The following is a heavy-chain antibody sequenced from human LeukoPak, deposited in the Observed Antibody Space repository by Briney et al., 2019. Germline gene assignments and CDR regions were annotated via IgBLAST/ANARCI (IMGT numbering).Heavy chain of an antibody. CDR1: GGSINNYY. CDR3: ARGGVAFLQNWFDP. J-gene: IGHJ5*02. V-gene: IGHV4-59*01. CDR2: IYYSGST. D-gene: IGHD2-15*01. Sequence: PSETLSLTCTVSGGSINNYYWSWIRQPPGKGLEWIGYIYYSGSTNYNPSLKSRVTISVDTSKNQFSLKLSSVTAADTAVYYCARGGVAFLQNWFDPWGQGTLVTVSS.